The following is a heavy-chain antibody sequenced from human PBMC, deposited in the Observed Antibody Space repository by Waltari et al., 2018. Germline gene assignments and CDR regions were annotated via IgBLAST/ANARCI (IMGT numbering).Heavy chain of an antibody. Sequence: QVQLQQWGAGLLKPSETLSLTCAVYGGSFSGYYWSWIRQPPGKGLEWIGEINHSGSTNYNPSLKNRVTISVDTSKNQFSLKLSSVTAADTAVYYCATFPGSYYNGYFDYWGQGTLVTVSS. CDR3: ATFPGSYYNGYFDY. D-gene: IGHD3-10*01. CDR1: GGSFSGYY. V-gene: IGHV4-34*01. CDR2: INHSGST. J-gene: IGHJ4*02.